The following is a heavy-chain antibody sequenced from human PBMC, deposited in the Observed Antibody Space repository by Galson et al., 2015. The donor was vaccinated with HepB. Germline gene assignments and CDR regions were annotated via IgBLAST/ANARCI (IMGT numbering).Heavy chain of an antibody. D-gene: IGHD6-13*01. CDR2: IIPMFRTP. V-gene: IGHV1-69*13. J-gene: IGHJ6*03. Sequence: SVKVSCKASGGTFRTYAITWVRQAPGQGLEWMGGIIPMFRTPNYAQKFQARVTITADESTSTAYLELSSLRSEDTAVYYCARNVAATNYYSYLDVWGKGTTVTVSS. CDR3: ARNVAATNYYSYLDV. CDR1: GGTFRTYA.